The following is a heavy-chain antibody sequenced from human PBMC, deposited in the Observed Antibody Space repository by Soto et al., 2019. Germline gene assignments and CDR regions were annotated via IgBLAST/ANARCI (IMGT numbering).Heavy chain of an antibody. CDR2: IYHSGST. J-gene: IGHJ1*01. CDR3: ARGGYQWEHYYDSSGYYSFQH. CDR1: GGSISSSNW. V-gene: IGHV4-4*02. Sequence: SETLSLTCAVSGGSISSSNWWRWVRQPAGKGLEWIGEIYHSGSTNYNPSLKSRVTISVDKSKNQFSLKLSSVTAADTAVYYCARGGYQWEHYYDSSGYYSFQHWGQGTLVTVS. D-gene: IGHD3-22*01.